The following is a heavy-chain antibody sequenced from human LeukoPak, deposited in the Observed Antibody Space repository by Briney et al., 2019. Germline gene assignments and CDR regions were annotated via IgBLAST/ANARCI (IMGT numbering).Heavy chain of an antibody. CDR3: ARCGVRGVCDY. CDR2: IHTTGRT. D-gene: IGHD3-10*01. V-gene: IGHV4-4*07. CDR1: GGSISSYY. Sequence: PSETLSLTCTVSGGSISSYYWSWIRQPAGKGLEWIGRIHTTGRTNYNPSLKSRVTMSVDTSKNQFSLKLTSVTAADTAVYYCARCGVRGVCDYWGQGTLVTVSS. J-gene: IGHJ4*02.